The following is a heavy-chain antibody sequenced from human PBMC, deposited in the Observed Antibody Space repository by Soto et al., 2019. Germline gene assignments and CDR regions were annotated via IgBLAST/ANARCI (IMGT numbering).Heavy chain of an antibody. Sequence: ASVKVSCKASGYTFTSYGISWVRQAPGQGLEWMGWISAYNGNTNYAQKLQGRVTMTTDTSTSTAYMELSSLRSEDTAVYYCARGIAAAAPGWFDPWGQGTLVTVSS. V-gene: IGHV1-18*01. D-gene: IGHD6-13*01. CDR3: ARGIAAAAPGWFDP. CDR2: ISAYNGNT. CDR1: GYTFTSYG. J-gene: IGHJ5*02.